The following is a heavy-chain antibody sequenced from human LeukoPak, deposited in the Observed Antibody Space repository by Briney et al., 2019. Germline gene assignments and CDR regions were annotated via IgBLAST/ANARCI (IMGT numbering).Heavy chain of an antibody. J-gene: IGHJ4*02. CDR2: IYYSGST. Sequence: SETLSLTCTVSGGSISSSSYYWSWIRQPPGKGLEWIGYIYYSGSTNYNPSLKSRVTISVDTSKNQFSLKLSSVTAADTAVYYCARGGGDVWSGYYTFDYWGQGTLVTVSS. CDR1: GGSISSSSYY. CDR3: ARGGGDVWSGYYTFDY. V-gene: IGHV4-61*01. D-gene: IGHD3-3*01.